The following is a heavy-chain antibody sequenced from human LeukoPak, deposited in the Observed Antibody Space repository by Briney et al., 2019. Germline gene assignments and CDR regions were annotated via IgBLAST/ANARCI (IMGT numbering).Heavy chain of an antibody. CDR1: GGTFSSYA. V-gene: IGHV1-69*06. Sequence: GASVKVSCKASGGTFSSYAISWVRQAPGQGLEWMGGIIPIFGTANYAQKFQGRVTITADKSTSTAYMELSSLRSEDTAVYYCASPNPRIAARPYYYYYMDVWGKGTTVTVSS. D-gene: IGHD6-6*01. CDR3: ASPNPRIAARPYYYYYMDV. J-gene: IGHJ6*03. CDR2: IIPIFGTA.